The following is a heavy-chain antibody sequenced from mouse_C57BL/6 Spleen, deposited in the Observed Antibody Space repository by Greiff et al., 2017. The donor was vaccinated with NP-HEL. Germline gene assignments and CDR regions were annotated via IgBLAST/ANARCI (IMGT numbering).Heavy chain of an antibody. V-gene: IGHV1-69*01. CDR3: ARGPHPETSWFAY. CDR2: IDPSDSYT. CDR1: GYTFTSYW. J-gene: IGHJ3*01. Sequence: QVQLQQPGAELVMPGASVKLSCKASGYTFTSYWMHWVKQRPGQGLEWIGEIDPSDSYTNYNQKFKGKSTLTVDKSSSTAYMQLSSLTSEDSAVYYCARGPHPETSWFAYWGQGTLVTVSA.